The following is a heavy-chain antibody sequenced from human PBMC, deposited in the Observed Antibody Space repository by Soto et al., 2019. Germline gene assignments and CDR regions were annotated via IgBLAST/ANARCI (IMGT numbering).Heavy chain of an antibody. V-gene: IGHV3-21*02. D-gene: IGHD4-17*01. CDR3: ARDVGTTVAAGFDS. J-gene: IGHJ4*02. Sequence: EVQVVESGGGLVKPGGSLRLSCAASGFTFSSHSMNWVRQAPGKGLEWVSSISSSSTYIYYADSVKGRFTISRDNAKNSLYLQMTSLRDEDTALYYFARDVGTTVAAGFDSWGQGTLVTVSS. CDR2: ISSSSTYI. CDR1: GFTFSSHS.